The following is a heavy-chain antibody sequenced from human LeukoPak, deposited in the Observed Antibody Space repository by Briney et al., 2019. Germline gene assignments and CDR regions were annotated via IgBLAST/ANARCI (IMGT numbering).Heavy chain of an antibody. J-gene: IGHJ4*02. V-gene: IGHV3-7*01. CDR3: ARVLAIGHGGNSFDY. Sequence: PGGSLRLSCAASGFTFSSYWMSWVRQAPGKGLEWVANIKQDGSEKYYVDSVKGRFTISRDNAKNSLYLQMNSLRAEDTAVYYCARVLAIGHGGNSFDYWGQGTLVTVSS. CDR2: IKQDGSEK. CDR1: GFTFSSYW. D-gene: IGHD4-23*01.